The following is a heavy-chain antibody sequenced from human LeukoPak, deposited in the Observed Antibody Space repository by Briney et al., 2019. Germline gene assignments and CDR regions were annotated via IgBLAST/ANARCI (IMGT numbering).Heavy chain of an antibody. D-gene: IGHD3-22*01. CDR1: GFTFSSYS. CDR2: ISSSSSYI. J-gene: IGHJ4*02. V-gene: IGHV3-21*04. CDR3: TSFSFRWLFKPGGNNYFDH. Sequence: GGSLRLSCAASGFTFSSYSMNWVRQAPGKGLEWVSSISSSSSYIYYADSVKGRFTISRDNAKNSLYLQMNSLITEDTAVYYCTSFSFRWLFKPGGNNYFDHWGQGTLVTVSS.